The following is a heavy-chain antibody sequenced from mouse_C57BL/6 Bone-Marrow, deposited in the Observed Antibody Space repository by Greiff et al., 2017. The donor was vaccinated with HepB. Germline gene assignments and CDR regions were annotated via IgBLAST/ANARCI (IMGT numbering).Heavy chain of an antibody. CDR3: TLFYYDYAWFAY. Sequence: QVQLQQPGAELVKPGASVKLSCKASGYTFTSYWMQWVKQRPGQGLEWIGEIDPSDSYTNYNQKFKGKATLTVDTSSSTAYMQLSSLTSEDSAVYYCTLFYYDYAWFAYWGQGTLVTVSA. CDR1: GYTFTSYW. V-gene: IGHV1-50*01. CDR2: IDPSDSYT. J-gene: IGHJ3*01. D-gene: IGHD2-4*01.